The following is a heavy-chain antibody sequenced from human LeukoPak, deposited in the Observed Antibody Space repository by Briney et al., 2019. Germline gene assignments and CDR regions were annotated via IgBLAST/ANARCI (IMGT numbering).Heavy chain of an antibody. CDR1: GFTFSSYA. J-gene: IGHJ4*02. Sequence: GGSLRLSCAASGFTFSSYAMSWVRQAPGKGLEWVSAISGSGGSTYYADSVRGRFTISRDNSKNTLYLQMNSLRAEDTAVYYCAKSVRGYTYYFECWGPGTLVTVSS. D-gene: IGHD5-12*01. CDR3: AKSVRGYTYYFEC. V-gene: IGHV3-23*01. CDR2: ISGSGGST.